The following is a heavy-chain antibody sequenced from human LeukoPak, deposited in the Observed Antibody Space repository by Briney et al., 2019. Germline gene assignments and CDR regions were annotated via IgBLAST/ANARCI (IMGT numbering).Heavy chain of an antibody. D-gene: IGHD3-10*01. V-gene: IGHV4-59*01. J-gene: IGHJ4*02. CDR1: GGSISSYY. Sequence: SETLSLTCTVSGGSISSYYWSWIRQPPGKGLEWIGYIYYSGSTNYNPSLKSRVTISVDTSKNQFSLKLSSVTAADTAVYYCARVGYSSSGNYYNDRGAFDYWGQGTLVTVSS. CDR3: ARVGYSSSGNYYNDRGAFDY. CDR2: IYYSGST.